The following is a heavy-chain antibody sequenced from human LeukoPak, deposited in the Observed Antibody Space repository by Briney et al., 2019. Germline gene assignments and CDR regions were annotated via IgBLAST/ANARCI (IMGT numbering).Heavy chain of an antibody. V-gene: IGHV1-18*01. CDR1: GYTFTSSG. CDR3: ARDEQWLVPISRPFYGMDV. J-gene: IGHJ6*02. CDR2: INTYNGNT. D-gene: IGHD6-19*01. Sequence: ASVKVSCKASGYTFTSSGISWVRQAPGQGLEWMGWINTYNGNTNYAQRLQGRVTMTTDTPTSTAYMELRSLRSDDTAVYYCARDEQWLVPISRPFYGMDVWGQGTTVTVSS.